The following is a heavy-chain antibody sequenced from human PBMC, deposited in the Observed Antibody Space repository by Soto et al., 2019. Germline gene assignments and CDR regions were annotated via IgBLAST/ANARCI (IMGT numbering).Heavy chain of an antibody. CDR1: GGAISSSSYY. Sequence: KTSETLSLTCTVSGGAISSSSYYCCGIRQPPWKGLEWIGSIYYSGSTYYNPSLKSRVTISVDTSKNQFSLKLSSVTAADTAVYYCARHPMNYYDSSGYGMDVWGQGTTVTVSS. V-gene: IGHV4-39*01. J-gene: IGHJ6*02. D-gene: IGHD3-22*01. CDR3: ARHPMNYYDSSGYGMDV. CDR2: IYYSGST.